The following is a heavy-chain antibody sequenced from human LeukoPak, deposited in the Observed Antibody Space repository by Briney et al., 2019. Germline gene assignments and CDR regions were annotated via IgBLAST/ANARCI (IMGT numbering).Heavy chain of an antibody. Sequence: SETLSLTCTVSGGSISSGGYYWSWIRQHPGKGLEWIGYIYYSGSTYYNPSLKSRVTISVDTSKNQFSLKLSSVTAADTAVYYCARDRGGDGDYVMDYWGQGTLVTVSS. CDR2: IYYSGST. CDR1: GGSISSGGYY. V-gene: IGHV4-31*03. CDR3: ARDRGGDGDYVMDY. J-gene: IGHJ4*02. D-gene: IGHD4-17*01.